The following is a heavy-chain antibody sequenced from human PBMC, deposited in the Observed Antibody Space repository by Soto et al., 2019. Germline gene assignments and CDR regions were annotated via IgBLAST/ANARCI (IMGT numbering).Heavy chain of an antibody. V-gene: IGHV3-7*05. CDR2: IKQDGSEK. CDR3: ARDSSGWYSPDYFDY. CDR1: GFTFSSYL. J-gene: IGHJ4*02. Sequence: GGSLRLSCAASGFTFSSYLMSWVRQAPGKGLEWVANIKQDGSEKYYVDSVKGRFTISRDNAKNSLYLQMNSLRAEDTAVYYCARDSSGWYSPDYFDYWGQGTLVTVSS. D-gene: IGHD6-19*01.